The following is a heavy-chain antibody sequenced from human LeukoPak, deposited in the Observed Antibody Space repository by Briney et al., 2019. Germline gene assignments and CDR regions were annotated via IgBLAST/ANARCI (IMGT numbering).Heavy chain of an antibody. CDR3: AKDHTVTNIIDS. D-gene: IGHD4-17*01. Sequence: GGSLRLSCAASGFTFSSYAMSWVRQAPGKGLEWVSGISGSGGSTYYADSVKGRFTISRDNSKNTLYLQMNSLRAEDTAVYYCAKDHTVTNIIDSWGQGTLVTVSS. V-gene: IGHV3-23*01. CDR1: GFTFSSYA. CDR2: ISGSGGST. J-gene: IGHJ4*02.